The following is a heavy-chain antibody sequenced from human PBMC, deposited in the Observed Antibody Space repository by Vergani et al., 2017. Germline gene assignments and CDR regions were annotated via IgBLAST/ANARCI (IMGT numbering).Heavy chain of an antibody. Sequence: QLQLQESGPGLVKPSETLSLTCTVSGGSISSSSYYWGWIRQPPGKGLEWIGSIYYSGSTYYNPSLKSRVTISVDTSKNQFSLKLSSVTAADTAVYYCARDRRGVVVPYYYGMDVWGQGTTVTVSS. CDR1: GGSISSSSYY. CDR2: IYYSGST. CDR3: ARDRRGVVVPYYYGMDV. J-gene: IGHJ6*02. V-gene: IGHV4-39*07. D-gene: IGHD3-10*01.